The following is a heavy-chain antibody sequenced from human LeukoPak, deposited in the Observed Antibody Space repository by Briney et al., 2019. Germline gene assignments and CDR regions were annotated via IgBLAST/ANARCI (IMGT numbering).Heavy chain of an antibody. Sequence: SETLSLTCTVSGGSLTYYYWTWIRQSPGRRPEWIGYIYYSGSTNYNPSLKSRVTISVDTSKNQFSLKLSSVTAADTAVYYCARRAGWYRDAFDIWGQGTMVTVSS. CDR1: GGSLTYYY. D-gene: IGHD6-19*01. CDR3: ARRAGWYRDAFDI. CDR2: IYYSGST. V-gene: IGHV4-59*01. J-gene: IGHJ3*02.